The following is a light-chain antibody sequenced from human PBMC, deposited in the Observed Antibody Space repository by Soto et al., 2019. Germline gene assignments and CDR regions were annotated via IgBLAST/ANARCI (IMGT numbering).Light chain of an antibody. V-gene: IGKV1-39*01. Sequence: DIQMTQSPSSLSASVGDRVTITCRGNQTISNYLNWYQQKPGKAPKFLIYATSSLQSGVPSWFSRSGSGIDYTLAISILQPEDFATYYGQQCYSNPRAFVQGTKFEIK. J-gene: IGKJ1*01. CDR1: QTISNY. CDR3: QQCYSNPRA. CDR2: ATS.